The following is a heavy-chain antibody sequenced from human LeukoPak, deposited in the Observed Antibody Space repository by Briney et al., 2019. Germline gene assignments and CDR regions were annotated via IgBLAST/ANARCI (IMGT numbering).Heavy chain of an antibody. Sequence: GGSLRLSCAASGFTFDDYAMHWVRRAPGKGLEWVSGISWNSGSIGYADSVKGRFTISRDNSKNTLYLQMNSLRADDTAVYYCARSRWLDAFDYWGQGTLVTVSS. D-gene: IGHD6-19*01. CDR1: GFTFDDYA. CDR2: ISWNSGSI. CDR3: ARSRWLDAFDY. J-gene: IGHJ4*02. V-gene: IGHV3-9*01.